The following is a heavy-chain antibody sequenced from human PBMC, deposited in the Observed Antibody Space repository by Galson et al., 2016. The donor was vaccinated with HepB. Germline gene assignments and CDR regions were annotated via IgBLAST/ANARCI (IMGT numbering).Heavy chain of an antibody. Sequence: SETLSLTCTVSGGSISSSGYYWGWIRQPPGKGLEWIGSIYYSGTTYYNPSLESRVTISVDTSKNQFSLKLTSVTAADTAVFYCARSGYYYDSSGWAWYFDLWGRGTLVTVSS. J-gene: IGHJ2*01. V-gene: IGHV4-39*01. CDR1: GGSISSSGYY. CDR2: IYYSGTT. CDR3: ARSGYYYDSSGWAWYFDL. D-gene: IGHD3-22*01.